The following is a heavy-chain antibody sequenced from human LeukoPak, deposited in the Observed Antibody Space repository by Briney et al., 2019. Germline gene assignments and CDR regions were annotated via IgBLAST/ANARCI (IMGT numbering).Heavy chain of an antibody. Sequence: SETLSLTCAVYGGSFSGYYWTWIRQPPGKGLEWIGEVNHSGGTNYNPSLKSRVTISVDTSKNQFSLKLSSVTAADTAVYYCARRGSAYLWSGSENWFDPWGQGTLVTVSS. J-gene: IGHJ5*02. CDR1: GGSFSGYY. CDR2: VNHSGGT. D-gene: IGHD3-3*01. V-gene: IGHV4-34*01. CDR3: ARRGSAYLWSGSENWFDP.